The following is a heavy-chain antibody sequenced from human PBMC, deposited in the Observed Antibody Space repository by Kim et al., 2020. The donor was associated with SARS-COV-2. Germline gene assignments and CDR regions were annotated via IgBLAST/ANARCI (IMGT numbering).Heavy chain of an antibody. CDR3: SRVGYYDFWSGYWDFDY. CDR1: GFTFSSYA. D-gene: IGHD3-3*01. Sequence: GGSLRLSCAASGFTFSSYAMSWVRQAPGKGLEWVSVIYSGGSSTYYADSVKGRFTISRDNSKNTLYLQMNSLRAEDTAVYYCSRVGYYDFWSGYWDFDYWGQGTLVTVSS. CDR2: IYSGGSST. V-gene: IGHV3-23*03. J-gene: IGHJ4*02.